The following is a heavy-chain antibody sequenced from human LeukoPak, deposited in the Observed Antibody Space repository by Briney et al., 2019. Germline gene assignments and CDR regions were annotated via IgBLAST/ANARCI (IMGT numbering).Heavy chain of an antibody. CDR2: IYYSGST. J-gene: IGHJ6*03. CDR3: ARVHSSGWNPLVDYYYYIDV. Sequence: SETLSLTCTVSGGSISSYYWSWIRQPPGKGLEWIGYIYYSGSTNYNPSLKSRVTISVDTSKNQFSLKLSSVTAADTAVYYCARVHSSGWNPLVDYYYYIDVWGKGTTVTVSS. V-gene: IGHV4-59*01. D-gene: IGHD6-19*01. CDR1: GGSISSYY.